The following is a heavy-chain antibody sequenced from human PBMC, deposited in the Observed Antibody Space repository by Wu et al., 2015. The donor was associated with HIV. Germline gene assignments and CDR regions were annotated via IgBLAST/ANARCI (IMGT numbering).Heavy chain of an antibody. CDR2: LDPEDGET. CDR3: AKLGGMGATRTT. V-gene: IGHV1-24*01. Sequence: QLQLVQSGAEVKKSGASVKVSCKVSGYTLTELSMDWVRQAPGKGLEWMGGLDPEDGETIYAQKFQGRVTMTRDTSTSTVYMELSSLRSEDTAVYYCAKLGGMGATRTTWGQGTLGPPSP. D-gene: IGHD1-26*01. J-gene: IGHJ4*02. CDR1: GYTLTELS.